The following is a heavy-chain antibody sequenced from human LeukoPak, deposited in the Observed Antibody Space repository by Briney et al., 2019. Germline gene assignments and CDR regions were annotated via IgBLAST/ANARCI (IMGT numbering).Heavy chain of an antibody. Sequence: GGSLRLSCAASGFTFTTYGMTWVRQAPGKGLEWVSGISGSGGSTYYADSVKGWFTISRDNSKDTLYLQMNSLRADDTAIYYCAKDQGYWGQGTLVTVSS. CDR2: ISGSGGST. CDR1: GFTFTTYG. CDR3: AKDQGY. J-gene: IGHJ4*02. V-gene: IGHV3-23*01.